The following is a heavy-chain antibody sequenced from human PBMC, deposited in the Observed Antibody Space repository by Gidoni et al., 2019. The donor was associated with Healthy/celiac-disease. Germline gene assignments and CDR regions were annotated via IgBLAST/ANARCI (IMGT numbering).Heavy chain of an antibody. D-gene: IGHD3-10*01. Sequence: QVQLQESGPGLVKPSQTLSLTCTVSGGSISSGSYYWSWIRQPAGKGLEWIGRIYTSGSTNYNPSLKSRVTISVDTSKNQFSLKLSSVTAADTAVYYWARDSGAFDIWGQGTMVTVSS. CDR3: ARDSGAFDI. V-gene: IGHV4-61*02. J-gene: IGHJ3*02. CDR1: GGSISSGSYY. CDR2: IYTSGST.